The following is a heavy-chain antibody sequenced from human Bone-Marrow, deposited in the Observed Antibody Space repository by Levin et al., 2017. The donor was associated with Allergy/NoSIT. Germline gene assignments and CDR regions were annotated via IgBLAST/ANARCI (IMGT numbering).Heavy chain of an antibody. CDR3: AREKQYQLPLYYYYYYIDV. Sequence: SQTRSLTCAVSGDPMTSNDWWTWVRRPPGKGLEWIGEISHRGNANYNPSLKSRVTMSVDKSNKEFSLTITSVTAADTAVYYCAREKQYQLPLYYYYYYIDVWGKGTTVTVSS. CDR2: ISHRGNA. J-gene: IGHJ6*03. CDR1: GDPMTSNDW. D-gene: IGHD2-2*01. V-gene: IGHV4-4*02.